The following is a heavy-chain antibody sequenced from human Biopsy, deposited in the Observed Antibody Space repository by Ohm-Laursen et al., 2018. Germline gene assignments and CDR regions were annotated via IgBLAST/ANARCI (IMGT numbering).Heavy chain of an antibody. V-gene: IGHV4-39*01. J-gene: IGHJ5*02. CDR1: GGSTSSSTTYY. CDR2: IYNTETT. CDR3: ARHPTGFWFDP. Sequence: SETLSLTCTVSGGSTSSSTTYYWAWLRQPPGKGLEWIGSIYNTETTFYNPSLKSRVTISVDTSTNQFSLKVSCVTAADTALYFCARHPTGFWFDPWGHGTLVTVSS.